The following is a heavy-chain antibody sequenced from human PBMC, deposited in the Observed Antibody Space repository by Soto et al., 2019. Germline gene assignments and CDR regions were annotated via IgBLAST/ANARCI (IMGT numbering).Heavy chain of an antibody. CDR3: GRGVGSSPPLY. CDR1: AGCVRVYY. Sequence: SETLSRTCTLCAGCVRVYYWSWIRQSTGQGLERIGYIYASGSPYYNPSLSSRVTISADTSKNQISLKLTSPTAADTAVYDCGRGVGSSPPLYLRRGTLLTVST. V-gene: IGHV4-59*02. CDR2: IYASGSP. D-gene: IGHD1-26*01. J-gene: IGHJ4*02.